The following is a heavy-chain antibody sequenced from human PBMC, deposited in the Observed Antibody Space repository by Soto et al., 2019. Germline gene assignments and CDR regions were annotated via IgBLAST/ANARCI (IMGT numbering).Heavy chain of an antibody. CDR2: IHSDGTSA. J-gene: IGHJ5*02. CDR1: GFPFSSYW. CDR3: ARGPETFMDSPVWFDP. D-gene: IGHD2-2*03. Sequence: EVQLVESGGGLVQPGGSLRLSCAASGFPFSSYWMHWLRQAPGKGLMWVSRIHSDGTSASYADSVKGRFTISRDNAKSTVFLKMDRLRADDTAVYYCARGPETFMDSPVWFDPWGQGTLVTVSS. V-gene: IGHV3-74*01.